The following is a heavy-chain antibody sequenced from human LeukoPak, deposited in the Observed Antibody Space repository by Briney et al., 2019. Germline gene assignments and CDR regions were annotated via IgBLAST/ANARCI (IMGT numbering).Heavy chain of an antibody. Sequence: GGSLRLSCAASGFTFSSYCMDWIRQAPGKGLEWVSYISSSGSTIYYADSVKGRFTISRDNAKNSLYLQMNSLRAEDTAVYYCARGRSSWYLYYFDYWGQGTLVTVSS. J-gene: IGHJ4*02. CDR3: ARGRSSWYLYYFDY. V-gene: IGHV3-48*04. D-gene: IGHD6-13*01. CDR1: GFTFSSYC. CDR2: ISSSGSTI.